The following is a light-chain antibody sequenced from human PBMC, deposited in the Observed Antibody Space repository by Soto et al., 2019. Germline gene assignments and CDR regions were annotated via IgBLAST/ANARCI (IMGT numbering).Light chain of an antibody. CDR2: EVT. V-gene: IGLV2-14*01. Sequence: QSVLTQPASVSGSPGQSITISCTGTSGDIGSYNRVSWYQQHPGKAPKLIIYEVTDRPSGVSNRFSGSKSGNTASLTISGPQAEDEAEYYCAAWDDSLNGVVFGGGTQLTV. J-gene: IGLJ2*01. CDR3: AAWDDSLNGVV. CDR1: SGDIGSYNR.